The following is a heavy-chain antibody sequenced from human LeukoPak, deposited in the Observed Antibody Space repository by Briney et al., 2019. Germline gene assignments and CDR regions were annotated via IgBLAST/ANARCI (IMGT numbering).Heavy chain of an antibody. CDR3: AKESGGYYDSSVFDY. D-gene: IGHD3-22*01. V-gene: IGHV3-23*01. CDR2: INGGGDIM. Sequence: GGSLRLSCAASGFSLRAYDLIWVRQAPGKGLDWVSIINGGGDIMMYEDSVKGRFTISRDNSKNTLYLQMNSLRAEDTAVYYCAKESGGYYDSSVFDYWGQGTLVTVSS. J-gene: IGHJ4*02. CDR1: GFSLRAYD.